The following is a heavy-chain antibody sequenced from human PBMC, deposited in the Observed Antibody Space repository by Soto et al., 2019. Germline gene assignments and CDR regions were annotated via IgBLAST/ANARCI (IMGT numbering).Heavy chain of an antibody. Sequence: ASVKVSCKASGYTFTGHYIHWVRQAPEQGPEWMGEIGPESGATRYAQKFQGRVTMTRDMSITTVYMELNNLRAEDTAMYYCTIVRVADSALDHWGQGTLVTVSS. CDR2: IGPESGAT. CDR3: TIVRVADSALDH. CDR1: GYTFTGHY. V-gene: IGHV1-2*02. J-gene: IGHJ4*02. D-gene: IGHD3-10*02.